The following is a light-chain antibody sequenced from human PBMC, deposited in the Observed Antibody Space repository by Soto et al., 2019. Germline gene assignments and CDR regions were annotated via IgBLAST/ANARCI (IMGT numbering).Light chain of an antibody. J-gene: IGKJ1*01. CDR3: QQYNSYAWT. Sequence: DIQMTQSPSTLSASVGDRVTITCRASQSISSWLAWYQQKPGKAPKLLIYDASSLESGVPSRFSGSGSGTECTLTISSRQPDDFATYYCQQYNSYAWTCGQGTKVEIK. V-gene: IGKV1-5*01. CDR2: DAS. CDR1: QSISSW.